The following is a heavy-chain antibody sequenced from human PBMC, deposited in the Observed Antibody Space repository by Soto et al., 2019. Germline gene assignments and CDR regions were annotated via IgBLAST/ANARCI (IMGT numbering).Heavy chain of an antibody. CDR1: GGSISIGGYS. Sequence: SETLSLTCAVSGGSISIGGYSWSWIRQPPGKGLEWVGYIYHSGSTYCNASVKSRVTISVDRSKNQFSLKLSAVTPADTALYYCARGRGYCSSTSCFPYYLDYWAQGTLVPVSS. CDR2: IYHSGST. J-gene: IGHJ4*02. D-gene: IGHD2-2*01. V-gene: IGHV4-30-2*01. CDR3: ARGRGYCSSTSCFPYYLDY.